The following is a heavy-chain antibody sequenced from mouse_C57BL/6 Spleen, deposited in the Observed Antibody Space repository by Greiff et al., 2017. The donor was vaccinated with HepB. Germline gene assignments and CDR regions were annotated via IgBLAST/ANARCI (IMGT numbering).Heavy chain of an antibody. J-gene: IGHJ4*01. CDR2: IYPGDGDT. Sequence: VQLVESGPELVKPGASVKISCKASGYAFSSSWMNWVKQRPGKGLEWIGRIYPGDGDTNYNGKFKGKATLTADKSSSTAYMQLSSLTSEDSAVYFCARSKFGAYYYAMDYWGQGTSVTVSS. D-gene: IGHD1-3*01. CDR3: ARSKFGAYYYAMDY. CDR1: GYAFSSSW. V-gene: IGHV1-82*01.